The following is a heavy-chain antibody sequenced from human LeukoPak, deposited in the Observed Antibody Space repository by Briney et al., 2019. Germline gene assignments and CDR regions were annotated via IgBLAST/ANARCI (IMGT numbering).Heavy chain of an antibody. CDR2: IYTSGST. CDR1: GGSISSYY. J-gene: IGHJ3*02. V-gene: IGHV4-4*07. D-gene: IGHD2-21*01. CDR3: ASSYCGGDCWDAIDI. Sequence: PSETLSLTCTVSGGSISSYYWSWIRQPAGKGLEWIGRIYTSGSTNYNPSLKSRVTMSVDTSKTQFSLKLSSVTAADTAVYYCASSYCGGDCWDAIDIWGQGTMVTVSS.